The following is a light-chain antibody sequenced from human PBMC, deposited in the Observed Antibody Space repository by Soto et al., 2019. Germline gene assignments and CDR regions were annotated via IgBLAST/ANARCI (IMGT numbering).Light chain of an antibody. Sequence: DIQMTQSPSSLSASVGDRVTITCRASQSISSYLNWYQQKPGKAPKLLTYAASSFQSGVPSRFSGSGSGTDFPLTISSLQPEDFAPYYCQHSYSTPVFGQGTKLEIK. CDR1: QSISSY. CDR2: AAS. V-gene: IGKV1-39*01. J-gene: IGKJ2*01. CDR3: QHSYSTPV.